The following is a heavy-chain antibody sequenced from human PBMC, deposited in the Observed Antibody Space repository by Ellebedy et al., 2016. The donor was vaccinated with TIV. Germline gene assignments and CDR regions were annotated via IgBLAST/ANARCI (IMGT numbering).Heavy chain of an antibody. CDR2: ISYDGSNK. J-gene: IGHJ4*02. D-gene: IGHD1-20*01. CDR3: ARDLHNWNDSGYVY. Sequence: GGSLRLXXAASGFTFSSYAMHWVRQAPGKGLEWVAVISYDGSNKYYADSVKGRFTISRDNSKNTLYLQMNSLRAEDTAVYYCARDLHNWNDSGYVYWGQGTLVTVSS. V-gene: IGHV3-30-3*01. CDR1: GFTFSSYA.